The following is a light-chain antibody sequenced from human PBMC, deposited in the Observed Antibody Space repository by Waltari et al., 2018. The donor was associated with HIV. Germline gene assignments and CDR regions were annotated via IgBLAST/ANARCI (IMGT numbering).Light chain of an antibody. V-gene: IGLV2-14*01. CDR2: EVT. CDR3: TSYISGTSPV. Sequence: QSALTPPASVSGSPGQSLTISCALQDYQYVSWYQRHPGKAPKVIIYEVTNRPSGLSNRFSGSKSGNTATLTISGLQPEDEADYFCTSYISGTSPVFGRGTRVTVL. CDR1: ALQDYQY. J-gene: IGLJ2*01.